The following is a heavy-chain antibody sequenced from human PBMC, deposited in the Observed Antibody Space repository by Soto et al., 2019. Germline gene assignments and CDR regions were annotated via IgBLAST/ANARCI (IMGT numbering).Heavy chain of an antibody. J-gene: IGHJ5*02. V-gene: IGHV1-69*01. Sequence: QVPLVQSGAEVKKPGSSVTFSCKASGGTFSGYAITGGRKAPGQGLDWLGGIIPMYGPAKYAQRFQGRVTITADESTTTVYMELTSLTSQDTAVYYCARVTSMVRGVIDNGFDPWGHGTLVTVSS. CDR1: GGTFSGYA. D-gene: IGHD3-10*01. CDR3: ARVTSMVRGVIDNGFDP. CDR2: IIPMYGPA.